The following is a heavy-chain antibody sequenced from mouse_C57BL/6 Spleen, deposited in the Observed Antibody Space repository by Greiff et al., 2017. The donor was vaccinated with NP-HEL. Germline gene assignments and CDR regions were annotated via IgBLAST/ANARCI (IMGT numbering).Heavy chain of an antibody. V-gene: IGHV2-2*01. CDR3: ARRGGLRQGDWYFDV. CDR2: IWSGGST. CDR1: GFSLTSYG. D-gene: IGHD2-4*01. J-gene: IGHJ1*03. Sequence: VKLMESGPGLVQPSQSLSITCTVSGFSLTSYGVHWVRQSPGKGLEWLGVIWSGGSTDYNAAFISRLSISKDNSKSQVFFKMNSLQADDTAIYYCARRGGLRQGDWYFDVWGTGTTVTVSS.